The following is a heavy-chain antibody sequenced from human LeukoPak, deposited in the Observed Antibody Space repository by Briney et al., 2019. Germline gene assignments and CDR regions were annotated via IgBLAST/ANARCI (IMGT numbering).Heavy chain of an antibody. CDR2: ISSSSTFI. V-gene: IGHV3-21*01. CDR1: GFTFSTYA. D-gene: IGHD6-19*01. CDR3: SVHSRGYYHYYMAV. Sequence: GGSLRLSCAASGFTFSTYAMSWVRQTPEKGLEWVSSISSSSTFIYYADSVKGRFTISRDNAKNSVYLQMNSLRAEDAAVYFCSVHSRGYYHYYMAVWGKGTTVTVSS. J-gene: IGHJ6*03.